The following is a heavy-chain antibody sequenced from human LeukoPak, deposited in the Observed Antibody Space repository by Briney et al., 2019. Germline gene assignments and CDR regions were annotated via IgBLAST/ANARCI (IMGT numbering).Heavy chain of an antibody. CDR2: IKSKTDGGTT. V-gene: IGHV3-15*01. J-gene: IGHJ4*02. Sequence: GGSLRLSCAASGFTFSNAWMSWVRQAPGKGLEWVGRIKSKTDGGTTDYAAPVKGRFTISRDDSKNTLYLQMNSLKTEDTAVYYCNTDRGGWPFGDFVVYWGQGTLVTVSS. CDR3: NTDRGGWPFGDFVVY. D-gene: IGHD3-10*01. CDR1: GFTFSNAW.